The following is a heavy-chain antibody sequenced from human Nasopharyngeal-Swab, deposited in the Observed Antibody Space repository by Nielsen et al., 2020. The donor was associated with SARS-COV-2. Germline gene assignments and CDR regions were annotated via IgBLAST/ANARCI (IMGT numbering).Heavy chain of an antibody. CDR3: AKDLAAAGIFYYYYGMDV. V-gene: IGHV3-43*02. J-gene: IGHJ6*02. Sequence: GGSLRLSCEASGLTFEDYAMHWVRQAPGKGLEWVSLISGDGGSTYYADSVKGRFTISRENSKNSLYLQMNSLRTEDTALYYCAKDLAAAGIFYYYYGMDVWGQGTTVTVSS. CDR1: GLTFEDYA. D-gene: IGHD6-13*01. CDR2: ISGDGGST.